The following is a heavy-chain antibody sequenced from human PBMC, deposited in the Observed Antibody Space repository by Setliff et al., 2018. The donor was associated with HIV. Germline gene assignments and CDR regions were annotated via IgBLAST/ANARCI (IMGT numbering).Heavy chain of an antibody. J-gene: IGHJ4*02. CDR1: GFTFSRYA. Sequence: PGGSLRLSCAASGFTFSRYAMTWVRQAPGKGLEWVAYISAGSSLIYYVESVKGRFTISRDNAKNSLYLQMNTLRTEDTAVYYCAREGITGTTLHPYWGQGTLVTAPQ. CDR2: ISAGSSLI. CDR3: AREGITGTTLHPY. V-gene: IGHV3-48*01. D-gene: IGHD1-7*01.